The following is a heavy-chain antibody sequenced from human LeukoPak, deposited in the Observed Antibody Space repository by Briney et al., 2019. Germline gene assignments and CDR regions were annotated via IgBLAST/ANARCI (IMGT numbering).Heavy chain of an antibody. J-gene: IGHJ6*02. D-gene: IGHD6-13*01. Sequence: SETLSLTCTVSGDSISSGGYYWSWIRQHPGKGLEWIGNIYYSGSTYYNPSLKSRVTISVDTSKNQFSLKLSSVTAADTAVYYCARFSSSWSYYYYYGMDVWGQGTTVTVSS. CDR1: GDSISSGGYY. CDR2: IYYSGST. V-gene: IGHV4-31*03. CDR3: ARFSSSWSYYYYYGMDV.